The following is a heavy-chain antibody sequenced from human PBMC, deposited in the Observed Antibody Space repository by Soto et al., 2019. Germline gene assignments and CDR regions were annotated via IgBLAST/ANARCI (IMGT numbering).Heavy chain of an antibody. J-gene: IGHJ4*02. CDR2: ITGSGGTT. D-gene: IGHD6-6*01. V-gene: IGHV3-23*01. Sequence: GTLRLSCAASGFTSDTYAMSWVRQAPGKGLEWVSSITGSGGTTDYADSVKGRFNISRDTSRNTRYLQMSRLSVDETAIQYPERPYTTSSHCDYWGQGTLVTVSS. CDR3: ERPYTTSSHCDY. CDR1: GFTSDTYA.